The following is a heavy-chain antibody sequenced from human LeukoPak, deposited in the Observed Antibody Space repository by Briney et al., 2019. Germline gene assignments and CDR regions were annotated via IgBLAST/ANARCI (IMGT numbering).Heavy chain of an antibody. V-gene: IGHV4-34*01. J-gene: IGHJ5*02. CDR1: GGSFSGYY. CDR3: ARGDPDIVVVVAATPANWFDP. D-gene: IGHD2-15*01. Sequence: SETLSLTCAVYGGSFSGYYWSWIRQPPGKGLEWIGEINHSGSTNYNPSLKSRVTISVGTSKNQFSLKLSSVTAADTAVYYCARGDPDIVVVVAATPANWFDPWGQGTLVTVSS. CDR2: INHSGST.